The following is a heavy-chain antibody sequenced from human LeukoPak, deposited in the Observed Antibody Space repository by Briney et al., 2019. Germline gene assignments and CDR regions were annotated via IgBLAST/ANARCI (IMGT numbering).Heavy chain of an antibody. Sequence: GGSLRLSCAASGFIFGNYPMSWVRQAPGKGLEWDSSISGSGGNTFYADSVKGRFTISRDNSKNTLYLQMSSLRAEDSAIYYCANGLTYGDDGGYWGPGTLVTVSS. D-gene: IGHD4-17*01. V-gene: IGHV3-23*01. J-gene: IGHJ4*02. CDR2: ISGSGGNT. CDR3: ANGLTYGDDGGY. CDR1: GFIFGNYP.